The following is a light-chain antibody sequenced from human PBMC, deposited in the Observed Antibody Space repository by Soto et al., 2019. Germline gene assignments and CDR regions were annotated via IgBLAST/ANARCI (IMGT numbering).Light chain of an antibody. V-gene: IGKV1-5*03. CDR2: KAF. CDR1: QSISSW. Sequence: DIELTQSPSTLAASVVDRVXIXXXXSQSISSWLAWYQQKPGKAPKLLIYKAFSLESGVPSRFSGSGSGAESTLTISSLQPDDIATYYCQQYNSYSPLTFGGGTKVDIK. CDR3: QQYNSYSPLT. J-gene: IGKJ4*01.